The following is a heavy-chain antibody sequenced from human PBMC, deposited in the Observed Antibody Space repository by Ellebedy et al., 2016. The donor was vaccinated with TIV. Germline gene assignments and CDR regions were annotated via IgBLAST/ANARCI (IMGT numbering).Heavy chain of an antibody. V-gene: IGHV3-23*01. CDR1: GFTFDNFA. J-gene: IGHJ2*01. D-gene: IGHD3-3*01. Sequence: GESLKISCATSGFTFDNFAMRWFRQAPGKGLEWVSAITGSGDRTFYADSVKGRFTISRDNSKNTLYLQMNSLRAEDTAVYYCAKGGSKSGYSFDLWGRGTLVTVSS. CDR2: ITGSGDRT. CDR3: AKGGSKSGYSFDL.